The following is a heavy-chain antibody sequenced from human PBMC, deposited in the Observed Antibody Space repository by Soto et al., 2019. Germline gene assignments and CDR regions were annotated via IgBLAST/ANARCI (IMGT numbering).Heavy chain of an antibody. CDR1: GGSLSGYY. D-gene: IGHD5-12*01. CDR3: ARGQEGVVATH. Sequence: QVQLQQWGAGLLKPSETLSLNCAVTGGSLSGYYWSWIRQPPGKGLEWIGEVKDGGHTNYSPSLRGRVPTSSDTSNNQFSLRLNSVTAADTGVSYCARGQEGVVATHWDQGSLVTVSS. V-gene: IGHV4-34*01. J-gene: IGHJ4*02. CDR2: VKDGGHT.